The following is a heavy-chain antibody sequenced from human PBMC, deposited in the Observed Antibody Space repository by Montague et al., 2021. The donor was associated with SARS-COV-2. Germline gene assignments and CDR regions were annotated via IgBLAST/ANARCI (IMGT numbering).Heavy chain of an antibody. CDR2: IWYDGSNK. J-gene: IGHJ4*02. Sequence: SLRLSCAASGFSFSNYGMHWVRQAPGKGLEWVAVIWYDGSNKYYADSVKGRFTISRDNSKNTLYLQMNSLRAEDTAAYYCARDPTYGSGSFQSGFFDYWGQGTLVTVSS. CDR3: ARDPTYGSGSFQSGFFDY. V-gene: IGHV3-33*01. D-gene: IGHD3-10*01. CDR1: GFSFSNYG.